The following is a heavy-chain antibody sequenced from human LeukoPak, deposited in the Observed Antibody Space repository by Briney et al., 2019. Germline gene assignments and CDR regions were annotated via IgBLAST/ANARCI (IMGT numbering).Heavy chain of an antibody. CDR2: ISSSSSYI. Sequence: GGSLRLSCAASGFTFSSYSMNWVRQAPGKGLEGVSSISSSSSYIYYADSVKGRFTISRDNAKNSLYLQMNSLRAEDTAVYYCARDPYSSSWTKGWFDPWGQGTLVTVSS. CDR1: GFTFSSYS. D-gene: IGHD6-13*01. V-gene: IGHV3-21*01. J-gene: IGHJ5*02. CDR3: ARDPYSSSWTKGWFDP.